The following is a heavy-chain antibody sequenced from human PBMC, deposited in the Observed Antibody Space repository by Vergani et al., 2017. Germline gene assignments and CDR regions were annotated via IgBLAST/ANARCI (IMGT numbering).Heavy chain of an antibody. J-gene: IGHJ4*02. D-gene: IGHD1-26*01. CDR2: IYYSGST. V-gene: IGHV4-34*01. CDR1: GGSFSGYY. Sequence: QVQLQQWGAGLLKPSETLSLTCAVYGGSFSGYYWSWIRQPPGKGLEWIGSIYYSGSTYYNPSLKSRVTISVDTSKNQFSLKLSSVTAADTAVYYCARRELLWGDDYWGQGTLVTVSS. CDR3: ARRELLWGDDY.